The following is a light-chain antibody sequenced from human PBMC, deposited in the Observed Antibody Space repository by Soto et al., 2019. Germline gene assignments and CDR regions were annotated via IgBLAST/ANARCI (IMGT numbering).Light chain of an antibody. CDR2: DVN. CDR1: SSDVGSYKY. V-gene: IGLV2-11*01. CDR3: CSFVDSDTVL. J-gene: IGLJ3*02. Sequence: QYVLTQPRSVSGSPGQSVTISCTGTSSDVGSYKYVSWYQHHPGKAPKLMIFDVNKRPSGVPDRFSGSNSGNAASLTISGLQPEDGADYFCCSFVDSDTVLFGGGTKLTVL.